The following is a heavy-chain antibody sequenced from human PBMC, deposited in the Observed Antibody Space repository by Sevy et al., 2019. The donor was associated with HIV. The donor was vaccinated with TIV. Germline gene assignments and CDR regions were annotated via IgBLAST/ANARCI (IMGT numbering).Heavy chain of an antibody. CDR3: ARGGGGFLEFDY. Sequence: SETLSLTCTVSGGSISSYYWSWIRQPPGKGLEWIGYIYYSGSTNYNPSLKSRVTISVDTSKNQFSLKLSSVTAADTAVYYWARGGGGFLEFDYWGQGTLVTVSS. CDR2: IYYSGST. J-gene: IGHJ4*02. V-gene: IGHV4-59*01. CDR1: GGSISSYY. D-gene: IGHD3-3*01.